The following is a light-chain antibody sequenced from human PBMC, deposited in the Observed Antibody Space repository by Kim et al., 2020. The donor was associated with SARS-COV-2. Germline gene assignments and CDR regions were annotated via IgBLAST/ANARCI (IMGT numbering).Light chain of an antibody. V-gene: IGKV3-11*01. CDR3: QQRSNWPLT. J-gene: IGKJ4*01. Sequence: EIVLTQSPATLSLSPGERATLSCRASQSVSSYLAWYQQKPGQGPRLLIYDASNSATGIPARFSGSGSGTDFTLTISSLEPEDFAVYYCQQRSNWPLTCGGGTKVDIK. CDR2: DAS. CDR1: QSVSSY.